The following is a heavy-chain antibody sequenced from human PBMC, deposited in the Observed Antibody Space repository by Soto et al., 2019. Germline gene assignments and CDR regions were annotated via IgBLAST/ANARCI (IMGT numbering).Heavy chain of an antibody. CDR2: IYWDDDK. Sequence: GPTLVNPTQTLTLTCTFSGSSLSTSGVGVGWIRQPPGKALEWLALIYWDDDKRYRPSLKSRLTITKETSKNQEVLTMTNMEPVEKATYYRGQREILNGYYNGYWGQGTLVTVSS. CDR3: GQREILNGYYNGY. CDR1: GSSLSTSGVG. V-gene: IGHV2-5*02. J-gene: IGHJ4*02. D-gene: IGHD3-9*01.